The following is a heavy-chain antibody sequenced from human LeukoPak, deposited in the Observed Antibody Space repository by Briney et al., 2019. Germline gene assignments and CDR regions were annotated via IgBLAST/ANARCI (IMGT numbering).Heavy chain of an antibody. V-gene: IGHV4-31*03. CDR2: IYYSGST. D-gene: IGHD4-17*01. CDR1: GGSISSGGYY. J-gene: IGHJ4*02. CDR3: ARAHDYGPGY. Sequence: SETLSLTCTVSGGSISSGGYYWSWIRQHPGKGLEWIGYIYYSGSTYYNPSRTSRVTISVDTSKNQFSLKLSSVTAADTAVYYCARAHDYGPGYWGQGTLVTVSS.